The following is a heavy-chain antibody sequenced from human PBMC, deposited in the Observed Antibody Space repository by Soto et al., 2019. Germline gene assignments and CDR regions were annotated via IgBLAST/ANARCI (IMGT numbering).Heavy chain of an antibody. CDR1: GGSISSYY. CDR2: IYYSGST. J-gene: IGHJ6*02. CDR3: RRSSRYSTDV. V-gene: IGHV4-59*08. D-gene: IGHD6-13*01. Sequence: SETLSLTCTVSGGSISSYYWSWIRQPPGKGLEWIGYIYYSGSTNYNPSLKSQVTISVDTSKNQFSLNVISVTAADTAVYYCRRSSRYSTDVWGQGTTVTVSS.